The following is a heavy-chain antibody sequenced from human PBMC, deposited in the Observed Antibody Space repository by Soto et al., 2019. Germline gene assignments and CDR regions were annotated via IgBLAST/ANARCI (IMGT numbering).Heavy chain of an antibody. CDR2: ISYDGSNK. J-gene: IGHJ4*02. D-gene: IGHD6-6*01. CDR1: GFTFSSYG. CDR3: AKDLRGGSSGGFDY. Sequence: QVQLVESGGGVVQPGRSLRLSCAASGFTFSSYGMHWVRQAPGKGLEWVAVISYDGSNKYYADSVKGRFTISRDNSKNTLYLQTNSLRAEDTAVYYCAKDLRGGSSGGFDYWGQGTLVTVSS. V-gene: IGHV3-30*18.